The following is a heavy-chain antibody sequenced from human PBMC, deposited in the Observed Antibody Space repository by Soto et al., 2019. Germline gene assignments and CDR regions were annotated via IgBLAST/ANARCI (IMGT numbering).Heavy chain of an antibody. D-gene: IGHD5-12*01. V-gene: IGHV4-4*02. J-gene: IGHJ4*02. CDR2: IYHTGNT. CDR3: ARRIVATETFDY. CDR1: DGSISSTNW. Sequence: PSETLSLTCYVSDGSISSTNWWTWVRQPPGKGLEWIGEIYHTGNTNYNPSVRSRVTISVDKSNNEFSLNLRAVTAEDTAVYYCARRIVATETFDYWGQGTLVTVSS.